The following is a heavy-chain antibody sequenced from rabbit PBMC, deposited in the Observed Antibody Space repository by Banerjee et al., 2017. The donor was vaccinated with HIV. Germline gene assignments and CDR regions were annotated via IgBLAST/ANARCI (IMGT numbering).Heavy chain of an antibody. CDR3: ARRPGYDNSVSFL. Sequence: QLKESGGGLVQPGGSLKLSCKASGFDFSSYYMSWVRQAPGKGLEWIGYIDPVFGSTYYANWVNGRFTASSDNAQNTVNLQLNSLTAADTATYFCARRPGYDNSVSFLWGPGTLVTVS. CDR1: GFDFSSYY. J-gene: IGHJ4*01. V-gene: IGHV1S7*01. CDR2: IDPVFGST. D-gene: IGHD4-1*01.